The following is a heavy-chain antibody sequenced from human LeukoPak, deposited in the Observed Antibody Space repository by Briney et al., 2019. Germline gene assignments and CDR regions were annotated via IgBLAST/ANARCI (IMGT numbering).Heavy chain of an antibody. V-gene: IGHV6-1*01. CDR2: TYYRSKWYN. CDR1: GDSVSSNSAA. CDR3: ARSSIAAPRYYYYYMDV. J-gene: IGHJ6*03. Sequence: SQTLSLTCAISGDSVSSNSAAWNWIRQSPSRGLEWLGRTYYRSKWYNDYAVSVKSRITINPDTSKNQFSLQLNSVTPEETAVYYCARSSIAAPRYYYYYMDVWGKGTTVTVSS. D-gene: IGHD6-6*01.